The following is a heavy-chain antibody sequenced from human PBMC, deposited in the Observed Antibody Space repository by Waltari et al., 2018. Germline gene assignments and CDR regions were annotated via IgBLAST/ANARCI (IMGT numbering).Heavy chain of an antibody. D-gene: IGHD2-2*01. Sequence: QVQLVQSGAEVKKPGSSVKVSCKASGGTFSSYAISWVRQAPGQGLEWMGGIIPILGIANHAQKFQGRVTIPADKSTSTAYMELSSLRSEDTAVYYCASLGYCSSTSCQGGYWGQGTLVTVSS. CDR2: IIPILGIA. J-gene: IGHJ4*02. CDR1: GGTFSSYA. CDR3: ASLGYCSSTSCQGGY. V-gene: IGHV1-69*10.